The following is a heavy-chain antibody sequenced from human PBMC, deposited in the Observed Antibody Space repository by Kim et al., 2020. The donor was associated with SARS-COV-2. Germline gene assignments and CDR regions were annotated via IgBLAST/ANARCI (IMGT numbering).Heavy chain of an antibody. CDR3: AKDSGGGYYYYYGMDV. Sequence: DSVKGRCPISRDDSKNTLYLQMNSLRAEDTAVYYCAKDSGGGYYYYYGMDVWGQGTTVTVSS. J-gene: IGHJ6*02. D-gene: IGHD3-10*01. V-gene: IGHV3-23*03.